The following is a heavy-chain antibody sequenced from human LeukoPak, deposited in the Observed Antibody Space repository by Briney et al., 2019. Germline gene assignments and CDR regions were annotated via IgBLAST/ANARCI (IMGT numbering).Heavy chain of an antibody. J-gene: IGHJ4*02. V-gene: IGHV3-49*03. CDR3: TRGGYTYDRRKLD. D-gene: IGHD5-18*01. CDR1: GFTFGDYA. Sequence: GGSLRLSCTASGFTFGDYAMSWFRQAPGKGLEWVGFIRSKAYGGTTEYAASVKGRFTISRDDSKSIAYLQMNSLKTEDTAVYYRTRGGYTYDRRKLDWAQGTLVTVSS. CDR2: IRSKAYGGTT.